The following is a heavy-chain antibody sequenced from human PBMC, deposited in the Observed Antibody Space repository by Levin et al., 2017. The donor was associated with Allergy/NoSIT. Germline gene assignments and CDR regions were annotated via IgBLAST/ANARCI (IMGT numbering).Heavy chain of an antibody. J-gene: IGHJ4*02. CDR1: GFTFSDFD. V-gene: IGHV3-30-3*01. CDR3: ARDREWLLSRGYFDY. Sequence: GGSLRLSCVASGFTFSDFDMHWVRQAPGKGLEWVAIKSHDESNEYYAESVKGRFTISRDNSKNTLYLQMNSLRTEDTALYYCARDREWLLSRGYFDYWGQGTLVTVSS. CDR2: KSHDESNE. D-gene: IGHD2-21*02.